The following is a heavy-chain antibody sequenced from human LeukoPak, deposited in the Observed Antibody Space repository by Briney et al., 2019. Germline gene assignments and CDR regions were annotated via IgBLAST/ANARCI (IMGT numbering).Heavy chain of an antibody. Sequence: GGSLRLSCVASGFTFTGHSMHWVRQAPGKGLEWVAVVAHDEKTIFYADSIKGRFTISRDNSKNTLYLQMNSLRAEDTAVYYCAGRYDSSGYPLHWGQGTLVTVSS. CDR2: VAHDEKTI. CDR1: GFTFTGHS. D-gene: IGHD3-22*01. V-gene: IGHV3-30*14. J-gene: IGHJ4*02. CDR3: AGRYDSSGYPLH.